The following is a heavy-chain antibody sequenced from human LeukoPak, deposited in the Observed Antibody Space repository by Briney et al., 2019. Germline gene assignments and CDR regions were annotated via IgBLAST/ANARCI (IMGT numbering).Heavy chain of an antibody. V-gene: IGHV1-24*01. CDR1: GYTLTELS. D-gene: IGHD3-3*01. Sequence: ASVKASCKVSGYTLTELSMHWVRQAPGKGLEWMGGFDPEDGETIYAQKFQGRVTMTRDTSISTAYMELSRLRSDDTAVYYCARGYYDFWSGYPPTDVWGKGTTVTVSS. J-gene: IGHJ6*04. CDR3: ARGYYDFWSGYPPTDV. CDR2: FDPEDGET.